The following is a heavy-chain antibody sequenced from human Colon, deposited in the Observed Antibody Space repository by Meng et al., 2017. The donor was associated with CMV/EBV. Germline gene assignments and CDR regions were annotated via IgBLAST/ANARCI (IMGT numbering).Heavy chain of an antibody. V-gene: IGHV3-23*01. CDR2: ISDRGGTT. Sequence: ETLSLTCAASGFSFNSYAMNWVRQAPGKGLEWVSGISDRGGTTYYDDSVRGRFIISRDYSERTLSLQMNSLRAEDTAVYYCAKGRSGATYSGLDVWGQGTTVTVSS. J-gene: IGHJ6*02. D-gene: IGHD1-1*01. CDR3: AKGRSGATYSGLDV. CDR1: GFSFNSYA.